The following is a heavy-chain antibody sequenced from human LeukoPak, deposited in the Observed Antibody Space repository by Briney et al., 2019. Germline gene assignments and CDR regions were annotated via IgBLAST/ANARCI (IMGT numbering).Heavy chain of an antibody. Sequence: SETLSLTCTVSGGSISSGSYYWSWIRQPAGKGLEWIGRIYTSGSTNYNPSLKSRVTISVDTSKNQFSLKLSSVTAADTAVYYCAREGGIGRDYWGQGTLVTVSS. J-gene: IGHJ4*02. V-gene: IGHV4-61*02. D-gene: IGHD2-15*01. CDR3: AREGGIGRDY. CDR2: IYTSGST. CDR1: GGSISSGSYY.